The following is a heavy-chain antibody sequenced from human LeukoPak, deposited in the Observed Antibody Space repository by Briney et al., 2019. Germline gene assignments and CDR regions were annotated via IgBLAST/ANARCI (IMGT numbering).Heavy chain of an antibody. J-gene: IGHJ4*02. CDR3: ARGSPPARNKFDY. D-gene: IGHD1/OR15-1a*01. CDR2: IIPIFGTA. Sequence: SVKVSCKASGGTFSSYAISWVRQAPGQGLEWMGGIIPIFGTANYAQKFQGRVTITTDESTSTAYMELSSLRSEDTAVYYCARGSPPARNKFDYWGQGTLVTVSS. CDR1: GGTFSSYA. V-gene: IGHV1-69*05.